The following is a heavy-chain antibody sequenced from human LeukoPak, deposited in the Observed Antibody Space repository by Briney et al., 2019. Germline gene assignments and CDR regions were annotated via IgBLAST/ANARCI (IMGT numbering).Heavy chain of an antibody. D-gene: IGHD3-16*01. V-gene: IGHV4-59*01. J-gene: IGHJ4*02. Sequence: KPSETLSLTCTVSVSGDSFSSYHWSWLRQPPGKGLEWIGYISSSGSTSYSPSLKSRLTISVDTSKNQFSLKLSSVTAADTAVYYCARVGRGDHTWGSYSCDHWGQGTLVSVSS. CDR2: ISSSGST. CDR3: ARVGRGDHTWGSYSCDH. CDR1: GDSFSSYH.